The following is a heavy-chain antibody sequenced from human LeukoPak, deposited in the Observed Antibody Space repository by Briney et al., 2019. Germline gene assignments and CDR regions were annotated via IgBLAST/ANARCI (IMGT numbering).Heavy chain of an antibody. D-gene: IGHD6-19*01. CDR3: AKGVGSGLRYYFDY. V-gene: IGHV3-30*18. J-gene: IGHJ4*02. CDR2: VSYDGNNK. Sequence: GGSLRLSCAASGFTFSSYCMHWGRQAPGQGLEWVAVVSYDGNNKYYVDSVKGRFTISRDNSKNTLYLQMNSLRAEDAAVYYCAKGVGSGLRYYFDYWGQGTLVTVSS. CDR1: GFTFSSYC.